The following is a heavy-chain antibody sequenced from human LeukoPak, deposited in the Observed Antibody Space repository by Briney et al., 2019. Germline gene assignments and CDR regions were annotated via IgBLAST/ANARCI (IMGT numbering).Heavy chain of an antibody. D-gene: IGHD2-2*02. CDR2: IRYDGSNK. V-gene: IGHV3-30*02. CDR1: GFTFSSYG. CDR3: AGGHPCSSTSCYTVYYYYMDV. Sequence: GGSLRLSCAASGFTFSSYGMHWVRQAPGKGLEWVAFIRYDGSNKYYADSVKGRFTISRDNAKNSLYLQMNSLRAEDTAVYYCAGGHPCSSTSCYTVYYYYMDVWGKGTTVTVSS. J-gene: IGHJ6*03.